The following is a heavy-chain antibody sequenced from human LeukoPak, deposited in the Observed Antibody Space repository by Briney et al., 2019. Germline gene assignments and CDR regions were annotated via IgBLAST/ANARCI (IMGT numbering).Heavy chain of an antibody. J-gene: IGHJ4*02. CDR2: IYSGGST. D-gene: IGHD3-10*01. CDR3: ARDYGYYGSGSYFDY. CDR1: GFTFSSYS. Sequence: GGSLRLSCAASGFTFSSYSMNWVRQAPGKGLEWVSVIYSGGSTYYADSVKGRFTISRDNSKNTLYLQMNSLRAEDTAVYYCARDYGYYGSGSYFDYWGQGTLVTVSS. V-gene: IGHV3-66*01.